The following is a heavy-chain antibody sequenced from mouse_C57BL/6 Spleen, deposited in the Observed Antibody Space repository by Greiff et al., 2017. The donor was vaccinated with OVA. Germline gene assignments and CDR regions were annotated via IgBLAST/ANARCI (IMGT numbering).Heavy chain of an antibody. CDR1: GYTFTSYT. V-gene: IGHV1-4*01. D-gene: IGHD2-4*01. Sequence: QVQLQESGAELARPGASVKMSCKASGYTFTSYTMHWVKQRPGQGLEWIGYINPSSGYTKYNQKFKDKATLTADKSSSTAYMQLSSLTSEDSAVYYCASLYYDYDVDYWGQGTTLTVSS. J-gene: IGHJ2*01. CDR2: INPSSGYT. CDR3: ASLYYDYDVDY.